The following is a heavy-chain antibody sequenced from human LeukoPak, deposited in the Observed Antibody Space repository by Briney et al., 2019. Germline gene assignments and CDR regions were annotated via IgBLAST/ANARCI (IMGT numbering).Heavy chain of an antibody. CDR2: INPNSGGT. D-gene: IGHD6-13*01. Sequence: ASVKVSCKTSGYTFTAYYMHWVRQAPGQGLEWMGRINPNSGGTNYAQKFQGRVTLTRDTSISAAYMELSRLRSDAAAVYYCARDRGEQQFPDYWAQETLVTVSS. CDR3: ARDRGEQQFPDY. J-gene: IGHJ4*02. V-gene: IGHV1-2*06. CDR1: GYTFTAYY.